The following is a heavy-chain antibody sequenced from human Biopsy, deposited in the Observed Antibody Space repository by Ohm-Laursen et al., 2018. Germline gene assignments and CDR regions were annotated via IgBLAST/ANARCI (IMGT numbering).Heavy chain of an antibody. CDR1: AGSICSDY. CDR3: ARATNSTGWPYYYFYGMDV. CDR2: IYYSGST. Sequence: TLSLTCTVSAGSICSDYWIWIRQTPGQGLVWIGYIYYSGSTDYNPSLKSRVTISVDTSKNQFSLRLNSVTAADTAVYYCARATNSTGWPYYYFYGMDVWGQGTTVTVSS. D-gene: IGHD2/OR15-2a*01. V-gene: IGHV4-59*01. J-gene: IGHJ6*02.